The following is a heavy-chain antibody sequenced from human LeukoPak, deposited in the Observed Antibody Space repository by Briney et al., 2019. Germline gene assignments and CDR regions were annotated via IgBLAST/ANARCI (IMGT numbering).Heavy chain of an antibody. CDR2: IIPIFGTA. CDR1: GGTFSSYA. V-gene: IGHV1-69*13. Sequence: SVKVSCKASGGTFSSYAISWVRQAPGQGLEWMGGIIPIFGTANYAQKFQGRVTITADESTSTAYMELSSLRSEDTAVYYCARDPLRITIFGVVIFSAFDIWGQGTMVTVSS. J-gene: IGHJ3*02. D-gene: IGHD3-3*01. CDR3: ARDPLRITIFGVVIFSAFDI.